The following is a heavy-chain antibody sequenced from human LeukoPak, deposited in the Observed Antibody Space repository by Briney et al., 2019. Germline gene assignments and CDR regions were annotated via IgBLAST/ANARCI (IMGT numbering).Heavy chain of an antibody. CDR3: AREMATGTFDY. V-gene: IGHV3-33*01. CDR2: IWYDGSNK. Sequence: GGSLRLSCAASGFTFSSYGMHWVRQAPGKGLEWVAVIWYDGSNKYYAGSVKGRFTISRDNSKNTLYLQMNSLRAEDTAVYYCAREMATGTFDYWGQGTLVTVSS. CDR1: GFTFSSYG. J-gene: IGHJ4*02. D-gene: IGHD2-8*01.